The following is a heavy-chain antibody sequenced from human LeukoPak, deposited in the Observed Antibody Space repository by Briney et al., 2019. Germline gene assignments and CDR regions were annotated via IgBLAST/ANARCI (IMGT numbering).Heavy chain of an antibody. V-gene: IGHV3-21*01. D-gene: IGHD2/OR15-2a*01. CDR2: ISSSSSYI. J-gene: IGHJ6*02. CDR3: ARDLRSMENYYYYGMDV. Sequence: GGSLRLSCAASGFTFSSYSMNWVRQAPGKGLEWVSSISSSSSYIYYADSVKGRFTISRDNAKNSLYLQMNSLRAEDTAVYYCARDLRSMENYYYYGMDVWGQGTTVTVS. CDR1: GFTFSSYS.